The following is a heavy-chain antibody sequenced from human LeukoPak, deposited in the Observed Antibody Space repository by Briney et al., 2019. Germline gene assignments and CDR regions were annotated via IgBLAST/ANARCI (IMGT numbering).Heavy chain of an antibody. CDR1: GGSTSSYY. J-gene: IGHJ3*02. CDR2: IYYSGST. D-gene: IGHD3-10*01. Sequence: SETLSLTCTVSGGSTSSYYWSWIRQPPGKGLEWIGYIYYSGSTNYNPSLKNRVTISVDTSNNQFSLKLSSVTAADTAVYYCARENTMVRGAFDALDIWGQGTMVTVSS. CDR3: ARENTMVRGAFDALDI. V-gene: IGHV4-59*01.